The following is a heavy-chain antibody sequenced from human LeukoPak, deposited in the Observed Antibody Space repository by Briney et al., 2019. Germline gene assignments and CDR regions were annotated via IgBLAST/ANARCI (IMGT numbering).Heavy chain of an antibody. J-gene: IGHJ4*02. Sequence: SETLSLTCTVSGGSISSSSYYWGWIRQPPGKGLEWIGSIYYSGSTYYNPSLKSRVTISVDTSKNQFSLKLSSVTAADTAVYYCAGHLGYFDYWGQGTLVTVSS. V-gene: IGHV4-39*01. D-gene: IGHD3-16*01. CDR1: GGSISSSSYY. CDR3: AGHLGYFDY. CDR2: IYYSGST.